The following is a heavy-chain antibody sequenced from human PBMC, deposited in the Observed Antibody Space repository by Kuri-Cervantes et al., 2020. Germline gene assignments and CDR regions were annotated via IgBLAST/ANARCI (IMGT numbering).Heavy chain of an antibody. CDR2: ISSSSSTK. CDR1: GFTFSSYI. D-gene: IGHD3-10*01. V-gene: IGHV3-48*02. Sequence: GESLKISCAASGFTFSSYIMNWVRQAPGKGPEWVSYISSSSSTKYYVDSVKGRITISRDNAKNSLSLQMNGLRDEDTAVYYCARDLITMVQGVAFDIWGQGTMVTVSS. CDR3: ARDLITMVQGVAFDI. J-gene: IGHJ3*02.